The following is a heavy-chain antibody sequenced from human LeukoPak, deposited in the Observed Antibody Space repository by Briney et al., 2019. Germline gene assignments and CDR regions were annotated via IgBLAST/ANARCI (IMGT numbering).Heavy chain of an antibody. CDR2: ISYDGSNK. CDR3: ARDPSINPGERDAFDI. Sequence: PGRSLRLSCAASGFTFSSYAMHWVRQAPGKGLEWVAVISYDGSNKYYADSVKGRFTISRDNSKNTLYLQMNSLRAEDTAVYYCARDPSINPGERDAFDIWGQGTMVTVSS. V-gene: IGHV3-30-3*01. J-gene: IGHJ3*02. CDR1: GFTFSSYA. D-gene: IGHD7-27*01.